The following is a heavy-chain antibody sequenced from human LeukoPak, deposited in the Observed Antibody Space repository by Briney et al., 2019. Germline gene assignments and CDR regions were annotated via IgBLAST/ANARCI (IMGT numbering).Heavy chain of an antibody. J-gene: IGHJ5*02. CDR2: IIPILGIA. V-gene: IGHV1-69*04. CDR1: GGTFSSYA. CDR3: ARSRDGYSPFDP. Sequence: SVKVSCTASGGTFSSYAISWVRQAPGQGLEWMGRIIPILGIANYAQKFQGRVTITADKSTSTAYMELSSLRSEDTAVYYCARSRDGYSPFDPWGQGTLVTVSS. D-gene: IGHD5-24*01.